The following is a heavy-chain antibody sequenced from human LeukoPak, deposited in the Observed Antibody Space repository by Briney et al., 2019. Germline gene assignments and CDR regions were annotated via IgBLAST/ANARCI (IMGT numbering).Heavy chain of an antibody. CDR2: INTNTGNP. V-gene: IGHV7-4-1*02. CDR3: ARDKPSYYYDSSAPAPIDY. D-gene: IGHD3-22*01. Sequence: ASVKVSCKASGYTFTSYGISWVRQAPGQGLEWMGWINTNTGNPTYAQGFTGRFVFSLDTSVSTAYLQISSLEAEDTAVYYCARDKPSYYYDSSAPAPIDYWGQGTLVTVSS. CDR1: GYTFTSYG. J-gene: IGHJ4*02.